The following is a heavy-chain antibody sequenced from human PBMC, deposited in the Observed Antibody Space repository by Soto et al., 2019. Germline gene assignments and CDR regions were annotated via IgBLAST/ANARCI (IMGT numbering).Heavy chain of an antibody. Sequence: VSVKVSCKASGYTFTRYGISWVRQAPGQRLEWMGWISAYNGNTNYAQKLQGRVTMTTDTSTSTAYIELRSLRSDETAVYYCARGPRVLPAAIHDDWFDPWGQGTLFTVSS. J-gene: IGHJ5*02. CDR2: ISAYNGNT. CDR3: ARGPRVLPAAIHDDWFDP. D-gene: IGHD2-2*02. V-gene: IGHV1-18*04. CDR1: GYTFTRYG.